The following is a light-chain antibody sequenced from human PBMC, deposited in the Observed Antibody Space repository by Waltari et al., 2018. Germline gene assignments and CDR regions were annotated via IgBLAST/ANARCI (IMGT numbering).Light chain of an antibody. J-gene: IGKJ2*01. CDR1: EDISRY. Sequence: DTQMTQSPSSLSASVGDRVTHTCRASEDISRYLNWYLQKPGRAPVVLISSASTLPSGVPSRFSGSGSGTHFTLTISSLQPEDFATYYCQQSYSIPRTFGQGTKLEMK. CDR3: QQSYSIPRT. CDR2: SAS. V-gene: IGKV1-39*01.